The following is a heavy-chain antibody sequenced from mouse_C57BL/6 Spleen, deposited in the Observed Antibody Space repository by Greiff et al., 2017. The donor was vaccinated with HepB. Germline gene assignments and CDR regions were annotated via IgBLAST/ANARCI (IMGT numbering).Heavy chain of an antibody. J-gene: IGHJ4*01. CDR3: ARVLYYGNYDYYAMDY. CDR1: GFTFSSYA. CDR2: ISDGGSYT. D-gene: IGHD2-1*01. Sequence: EVKLMESGGGLVKPGGSLKLSCAASGFTFSSYAMSWVRQTPEKRLEWVATISDGGSYTYYPDNVKGRFTISRDNAKNNLYLQMSHLKSEDTAMYYCARVLYYGNYDYYAMDYWGQGTSVTVSS. V-gene: IGHV5-4*03.